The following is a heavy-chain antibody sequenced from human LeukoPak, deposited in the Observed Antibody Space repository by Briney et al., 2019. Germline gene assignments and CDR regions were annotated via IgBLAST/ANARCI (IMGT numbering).Heavy chain of an antibody. D-gene: IGHD3-3*01. J-gene: IGHJ4*02. CDR1: GFTFSSYD. V-gene: IGHV3-13*01. CDR2: IGTAGDT. Sequence: GGSLRLCRAASGFTFSSYDMHWVRQATGKGLEWVSAIGTAGDTYYPGSVKGRFTISRENAKNSLYLQMNSLRAGDTAVYYCARGRFWSGYYPEAFDYWGQGTLVTVSS. CDR3: ARGRFWSGYYPEAFDY.